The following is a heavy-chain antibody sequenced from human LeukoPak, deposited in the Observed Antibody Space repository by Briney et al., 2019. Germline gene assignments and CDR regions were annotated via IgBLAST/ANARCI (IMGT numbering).Heavy chain of an antibody. J-gene: IGHJ4*02. D-gene: IGHD6-19*01. V-gene: IGHV4-39*01. Sequence: SETLSLACTVSGHSINNNTHYWDWIRQPPGKGLEWIGSMYYIGTTYYNPSLKSRVTMSVDTSKNQFSLKLSSVTAADTAVYYCARQEYSSGWDNWGQGTLVTVSS. CDR3: ARQEYSSGWDN. CDR1: GHSINNNTHY. CDR2: MYYIGTT.